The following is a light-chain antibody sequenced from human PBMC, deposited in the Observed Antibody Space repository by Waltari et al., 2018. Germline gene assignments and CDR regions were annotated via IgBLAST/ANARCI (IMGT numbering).Light chain of an antibody. CDR2: GAS. V-gene: IGKV3-20*01. J-gene: IGKJ1*01. CDR3: QQYGSSRWT. CDR1: QSVSSSY. Sequence: EIVLTQSPGTLSLSPGERATPSCRASQSVSSSYLAWYQQKTGQAPRLLIYGASSRATGIPDRFSGSGSGTDFTLTISRLEPEDFAVYYCQQYGSSRWTFGQGTKVEIK.